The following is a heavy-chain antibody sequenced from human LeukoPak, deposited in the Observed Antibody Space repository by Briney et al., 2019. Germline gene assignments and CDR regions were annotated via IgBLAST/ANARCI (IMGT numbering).Heavy chain of an antibody. V-gene: IGHV4-34*01. D-gene: IGHD2-2*02. CDR3: QLVVVVPAAIKEADY. Sequence: PSETLSLTCAVYGGSFRGYYWSWIRQPPGKGLEWIGEINHSGSTNYNPSLKSRVTISVDTSKNQFSLKLSSVTAADTAVYYCQLVVVVPAAIKEADYWGQGTLVTVSS. CDR2: INHSGST. J-gene: IGHJ4*02. CDR1: GGSFRGYY.